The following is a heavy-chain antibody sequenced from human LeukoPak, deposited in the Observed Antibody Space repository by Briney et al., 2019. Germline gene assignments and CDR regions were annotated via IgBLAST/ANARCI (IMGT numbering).Heavy chain of an antibody. V-gene: IGHV1-69*05. D-gene: IGHD4-17*01. CDR2: TIPIYGTT. CDR1: GGTFSNYA. CDR3: ARASTTVTPYSFYYYMDV. J-gene: IGHJ6*03. Sequence: GASVKVSCKASGGTFSNYAISWVRQAPGQGLEWMGGTIPIYGTTNYAQTFQGRATITTDKSTSTVYVEVRSLRSEDTAVYYCARASTTVTPYSFYYYMDVWGKGTTVTVSS.